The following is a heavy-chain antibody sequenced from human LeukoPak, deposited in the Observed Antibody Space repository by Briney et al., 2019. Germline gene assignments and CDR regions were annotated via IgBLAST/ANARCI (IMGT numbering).Heavy chain of an antibody. D-gene: IGHD3-9*01. Sequence: PGGSLRLSCVGSGFTFGSYWMSWVRQAPGKGLEWVANIKHDGSDHYYADSVAGRFTISRDNAKNSLYLEMSSLRAEDAAVHFCVRHPGSYNVLTGYSYYFDYWGQGTLVTVSS. CDR3: VRHPGSYNVLTGYSYYFDY. V-gene: IGHV3-7*01. J-gene: IGHJ4*02. CDR2: IKHDGSDH. CDR1: GFTFGSYW.